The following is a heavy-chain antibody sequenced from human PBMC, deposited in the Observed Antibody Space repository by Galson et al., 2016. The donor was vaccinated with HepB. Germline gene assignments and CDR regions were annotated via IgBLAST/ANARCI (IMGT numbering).Heavy chain of an antibody. CDR3: ARGPAGLLWFGEPKGD. J-gene: IGHJ4*02. D-gene: IGHD3-10*01. CDR1: GGTINDYA. CDR2: IIPLFGTA. Sequence: SVKVSCKASGGTINDYAFTWVRQAPGQGLEWLGQIIPLFGTADSTQEFQGRAAITADESTNTVYLDLYRLTSEDTAVYYCARGPAGLLWFGEPKGDWGQGTLVTVSS. V-gene: IGHV1-69*13.